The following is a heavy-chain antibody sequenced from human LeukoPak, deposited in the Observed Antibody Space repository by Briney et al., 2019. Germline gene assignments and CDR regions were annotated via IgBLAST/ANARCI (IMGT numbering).Heavy chain of an antibody. J-gene: IGHJ4*02. V-gene: IGHV3-49*03. Sequence: GGSLRLSCTASGFTFGEYLMSWFRQAPGKGLEWIGFISGGTTEYAASVKGRFTISRDDSTSIAYLQMNSLTTGDTAVYYCSRGSGWLSVYWGQGTLVTVSS. CDR1: GFTFGEYL. CDR3: SRGSGWLSVY. D-gene: IGHD6-19*01. CDR2: ISGGTT.